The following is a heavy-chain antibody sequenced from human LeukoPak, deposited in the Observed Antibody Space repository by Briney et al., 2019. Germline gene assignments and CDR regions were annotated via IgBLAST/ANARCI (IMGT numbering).Heavy chain of an antibody. V-gene: IGHV3-21*01. CDR1: GFTFSSYS. Sequence: GGSLRLSCAASGFTFSSYSMNWVRQAPGKGLEWVSSISSSSSYIYYADSVRGRFTISRDNAKNSLYLQMKSLRAEDTAVYYCARVAHYYHLDQWGQGTLVTVSS. J-gene: IGHJ4*02. D-gene: IGHD1-26*01. CDR2: ISSSSSYI. CDR3: ARVAHYYHLDQ.